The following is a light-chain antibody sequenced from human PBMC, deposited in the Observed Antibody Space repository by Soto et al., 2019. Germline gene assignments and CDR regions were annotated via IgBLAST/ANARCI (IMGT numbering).Light chain of an antibody. Sequence: DIQMTQSPSTLSASVGDRVTITCRASQSISSWLAWYQQKPGKAPKLLIYKASSLESGVPSRFSGSGSGTEFTLTISSLQPDDFATYYCQQYNGYLGTFGQGTKVEIK. CDR3: QQYNGYLGT. J-gene: IGKJ1*01. CDR1: QSISSW. CDR2: KAS. V-gene: IGKV1-5*03.